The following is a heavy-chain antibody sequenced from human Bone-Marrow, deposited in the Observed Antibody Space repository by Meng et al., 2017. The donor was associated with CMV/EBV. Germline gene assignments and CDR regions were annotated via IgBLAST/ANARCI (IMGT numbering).Heavy chain of an antibody. Sequence: GALRLSCAVYGGTFSDYYWSWSRQPPGKGLEWIGEITHRGSTNYNPSLKGRVTISADTTKNQFSLQLSSVTAADTAVYSCARAYNCGHAPIDSWGQGTLVTVSS. J-gene: IGHJ4*02. CDR1: GGTFSDYY. D-gene: IGHD1-1*01. V-gene: IGHV4-34*01. CDR2: ITHRGST. CDR3: ARAYNCGHAPIDS.